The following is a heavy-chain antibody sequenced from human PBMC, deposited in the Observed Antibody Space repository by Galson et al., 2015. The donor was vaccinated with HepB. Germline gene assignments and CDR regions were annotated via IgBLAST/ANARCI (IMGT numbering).Heavy chain of an antibody. J-gene: IGHJ4*02. CDR3: TRLGDLSGYSSR. CDR2: IYSGGNT. Sequence: SLRLSCAASGFSVSRNYMTWVRQAPGKGLEWVSVIYSGGNTDYADSVKGRFTISRDNSKNTLYLQMNSLRAEDTAVYYCTRLGDLSGYSSRWGQGTLVTVSS. CDR1: GFSVSRNY. D-gene: IGHD6-13*01. V-gene: IGHV3-53*01.